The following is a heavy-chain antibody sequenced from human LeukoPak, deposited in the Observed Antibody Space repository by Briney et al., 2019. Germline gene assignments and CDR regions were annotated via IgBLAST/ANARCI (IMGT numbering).Heavy chain of an antibody. V-gene: IGHV3-23*01. J-gene: IGHJ3*02. CDR2: ISGSGGST. CDR1: RFTFSSYA. D-gene: IGHD6-19*01. CDR3: AKDKTAVASLGYAFDI. Sequence: GSLRLSCAASRFTFSSYAMSWVRQAPGKGLEWVSAISGSGGSTYYADSVKGRFTISRDNSKNTLYLQLNSLRAEDTAVYYCAKDKTAVASLGYAFDIWGQGTMVTVSS.